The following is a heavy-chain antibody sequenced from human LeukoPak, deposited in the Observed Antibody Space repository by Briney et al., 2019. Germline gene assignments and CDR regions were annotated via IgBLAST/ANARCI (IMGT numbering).Heavy chain of an antibody. CDR2: RNQDGSEK. CDR3: ARDLVVVGSYFYYGMDV. Sequence: GGSLRLSCAASGFSISAYWMTWVRQAPGKGLEWVANRNQDGSEKYSVDSVKGRFTISRDNDKNSLYLQMDSLRAEDTAVYYCARDLVVVGSYFYYGMDVWGQGTTVTVSS. V-gene: IGHV3-7*01. D-gene: IGHD2-21*01. J-gene: IGHJ6*02. CDR1: GFSISAYW.